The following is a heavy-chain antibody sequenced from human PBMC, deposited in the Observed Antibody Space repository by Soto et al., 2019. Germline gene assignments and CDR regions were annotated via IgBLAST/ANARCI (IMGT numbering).Heavy chain of an antibody. CDR3: AHHPYYGLGSYSFDS. D-gene: IGHD3-10*01. J-gene: IGHJ4*02. CDR1: GFSLTTSGVG. CDR2: IYWDDDK. V-gene: IGHV2-5*02. Sequence: QITLKESGPTLVRPTQTLTLTCTFSGFSLTTSGVGVGWIRQPPGKALEWLAVIYWDDDKRYSSSLKSRLTITKDTSKNQVVLTMTNMDPVDTATYYCAHHPYYGLGSYSFDSWRQGTLVTVSS.